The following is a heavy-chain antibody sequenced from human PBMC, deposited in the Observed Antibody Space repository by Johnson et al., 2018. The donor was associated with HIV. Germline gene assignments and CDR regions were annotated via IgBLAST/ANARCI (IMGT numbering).Heavy chain of an antibody. CDR3: ARTRQGAFDI. J-gene: IGHJ3*02. CDR2: ISGSGGST. Sequence: MQLVESGGGLVQPGGSLRLSCAASGFTFSSYAMSWVRQAPGKGLEWVSAISGSGGSTYYADSVKGRFTISRDNSKNTLYLQMYSLRPQDTAVYYCARTRQGAFDIWGQGTMVTVSS. D-gene: IGHD1-14*01. CDR1: GFTFSSYA. V-gene: IGHV3-23*04.